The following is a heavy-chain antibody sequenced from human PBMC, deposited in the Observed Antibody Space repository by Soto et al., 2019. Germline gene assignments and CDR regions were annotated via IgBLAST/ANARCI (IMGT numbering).Heavy chain of an antibody. CDR3: ARGLPYGSGSYYGRNFFDY. CDR2: IYYSGST. J-gene: IGHJ4*02. D-gene: IGHD3-10*01. V-gene: IGHV4-59*01. Sequence: WETLSLTCTVSGGSISSYYWSWLRQPPGKGLEWIGYIYYSGSTNYNPSLKSRVTISVDTSKNQFSLKLSSVTAADTAVYYCARGLPYGSGSYYGRNFFDYWGQGTLVTSPQ. CDR1: GGSISSYY.